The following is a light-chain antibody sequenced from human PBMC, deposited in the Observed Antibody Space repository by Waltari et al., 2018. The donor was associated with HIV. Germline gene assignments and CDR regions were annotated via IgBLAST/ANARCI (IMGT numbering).Light chain of an antibody. V-gene: IGKV3-15*01. Sequence: EIVMTQSPATLSVSPGEKVTLSCRASQSVSSNLAWYQPKPGQAPGLLIYGASTRAAGIPARFSGSGAGREFTLSISSLQSEDFAVYYCQQYHNWPRTFGQGTKVEI. J-gene: IGKJ1*01. CDR2: GAS. CDR3: QQYHNWPRT. CDR1: QSVSSN.